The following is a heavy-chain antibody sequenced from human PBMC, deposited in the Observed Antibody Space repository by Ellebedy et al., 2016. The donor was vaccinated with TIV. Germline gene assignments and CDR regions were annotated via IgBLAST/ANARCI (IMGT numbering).Heavy chain of an antibody. CDR3: ARDGDSSVSGWFDP. Sequence: ASVKVSCXASGYTFTSYDINWVRQATGQGLEWMGWMNPNSGNTGYAQKFQGRVTMTRNTSISTAYMELSSLRSEDTAVYYCARDGDSSVSGWFDPWGQGTLVTVSS. D-gene: IGHD3-22*01. J-gene: IGHJ5*02. CDR1: GYTFTSYD. V-gene: IGHV1-8*01. CDR2: MNPNSGNT.